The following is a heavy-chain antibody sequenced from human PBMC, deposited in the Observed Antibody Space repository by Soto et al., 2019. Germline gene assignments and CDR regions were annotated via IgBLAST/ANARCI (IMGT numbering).Heavy chain of an antibody. D-gene: IGHD4-4*01. CDR2: IYYSGST. CDR3: ARDRYPNYPPDAFDI. Sequence: SETLSLTCTVSGGSISSSSYYWGWIRQPPGKGLEWIGSIYYSGSTYYNPSLKSRVTISVDTSKNQFSLKLSSVTAEDTAVYYCARDRYPNYPPDAFDIWGQGTLVTVSS. CDR1: GGSISSSSYY. J-gene: IGHJ3*02. V-gene: IGHV4-39*02.